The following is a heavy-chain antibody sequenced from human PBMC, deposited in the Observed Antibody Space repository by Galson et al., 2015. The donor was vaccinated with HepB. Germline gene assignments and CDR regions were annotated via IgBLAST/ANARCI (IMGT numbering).Heavy chain of an antibody. J-gene: IGHJ4*02. D-gene: IGHD1-26*01. Sequence: SLRLSCAASGFTFSDYYMSWIRQAPGKGLEWVSYISSSSSYTNYADSVKGRFTISRDNAKNSLYLQMNSLRAEDTAVYYCARSDVGATALGVYFDYWGQGTLVTVPS. CDR1: GFTFSDYY. CDR2: ISSSSSYT. CDR3: ARSDVGATALGVYFDY. V-gene: IGHV3-11*03.